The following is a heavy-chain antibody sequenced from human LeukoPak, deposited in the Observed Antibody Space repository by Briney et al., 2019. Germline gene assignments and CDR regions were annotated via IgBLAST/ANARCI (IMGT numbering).Heavy chain of an antibody. J-gene: IGHJ4*02. CDR1: GFTFSDYY. V-gene: IGHV3-11*04. CDR2: ISSSGSTI. CDR3: ARERDANYYDSSGYYPIRDY. D-gene: IGHD3-22*01. Sequence: KPGGSLRLSCAASGFTFSDYYMSWIRQAPGKGLEWVSYISSSGSTIYYADSVKGRFTISRDNAKNSLYLQMNSLRAEDTAVYYCARERDANYYDSSGYYPIRDYWGQGTLVTVSS.